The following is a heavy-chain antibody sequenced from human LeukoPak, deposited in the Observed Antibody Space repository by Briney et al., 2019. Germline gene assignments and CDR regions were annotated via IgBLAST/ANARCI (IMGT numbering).Heavy chain of an antibody. CDR1: GGSISRYY. D-gene: IGHD6-13*01. J-gene: IGHJ4*02. CDR3: ARFSSIAAAFDY. Sequence: SETLSLTCTVSGGSISRYYWSWLRQPAGKGLEWIGRIYTSGSTNYNPSLKSRVTMSVDTSKNQFSLNLSSVTAADTAVYYCARFSSIAAAFDYWGLGTLVTVSS. CDR2: IYTSGST. V-gene: IGHV4-4*07.